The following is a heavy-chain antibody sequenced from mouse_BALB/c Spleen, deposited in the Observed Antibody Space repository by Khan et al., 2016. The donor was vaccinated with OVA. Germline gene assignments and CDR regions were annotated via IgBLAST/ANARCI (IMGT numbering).Heavy chain of an antibody. CDR3: ARMARTIN. Sequence: EVQLVESGGGLVQPGGSLKLSCTASGFTFSSYGMSWVRQTPDKRLELVATINSNGGSTYYPASVKGRFTISRDNAKNTLYLQMSSLKSEDTAMYYCARMARTINWGQGTTRTVSS. V-gene: IGHV5-6-3*01. CDR1: GFTFSSYG. J-gene: IGHJ2*01. CDR2: INSNGGST.